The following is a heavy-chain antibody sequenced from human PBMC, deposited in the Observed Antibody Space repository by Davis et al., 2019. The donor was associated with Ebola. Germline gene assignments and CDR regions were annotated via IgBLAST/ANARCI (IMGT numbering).Heavy chain of an antibody. J-gene: IGHJ6*02. V-gene: IGHV3-49*04. CDR3: TRAPPIAAAGYYYYYGMDV. CDR2: IRSKAYGGTT. D-gene: IGHD6-13*01. Sequence: PGGSLRLSCTASGFTFGDYAMSWVRQAPGKGLEWVGFIRSKAYGGTTEYAASVKGRFTISRDDSKSIAYLQMNSLKTEDTAVYYCTRAPPIAAAGYYYYYGMDVWGQGTTVTVSS. CDR1: GFTFGDYA.